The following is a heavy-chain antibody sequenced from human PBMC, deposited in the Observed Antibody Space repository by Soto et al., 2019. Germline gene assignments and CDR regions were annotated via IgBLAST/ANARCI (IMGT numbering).Heavy chain of an antibody. CDR2: IYYSGST. V-gene: IGHV4-31*03. Sequence: SETLSLTCTVSGGSISSGGYYWSWIRQHPGKGLEWIGYIYYSGSTYYNPSLKSRVTISVDTSKNQFSLKLSSVTAADTAVYYCARSLYRYCSGGSCYSVYYFDYWGQGTLVTVSS. CDR1: GGSISSGGYY. J-gene: IGHJ4*02. D-gene: IGHD2-15*01. CDR3: ARSLYRYCSGGSCYSVYYFDY.